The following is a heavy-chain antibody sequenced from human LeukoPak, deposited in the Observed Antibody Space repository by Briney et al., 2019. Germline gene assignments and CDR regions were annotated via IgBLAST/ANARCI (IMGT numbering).Heavy chain of an antibody. J-gene: IGHJ4*02. CDR3: ARGWRYSSGWYIPGY. V-gene: IGHV3-7*01. CDR2: IKQDGSEK. Sequence: GGSLRLSCAASGFTFSSYWMSWVRQAPGKGLEWVANIKQDGSEKYYVDSVKGRFTISRDNAKNSLYLQMNSLRAEDTAVYYCARGWRYSSGWYIPGYWGQGTLVTVFS. CDR1: GFTFSSYW. D-gene: IGHD6-19*01.